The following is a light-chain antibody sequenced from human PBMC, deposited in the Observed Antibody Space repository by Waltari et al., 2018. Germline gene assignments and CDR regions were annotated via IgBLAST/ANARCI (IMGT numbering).Light chain of an antibody. J-gene: IGKJ4*01. Sequence: EIVLTQSPGTLSLSPGERATLSCRASQAVSTTSLNWDQQKPGQAPRLLIYGASSRATGIPDRFSCSGSGTDFTLTISRLEPEDFAVYYCQQYDSIVLTFGGGTRVEI. CDR3: QQYDSIVLT. CDR2: GAS. V-gene: IGKV3-20*01. CDR1: QAVSTTS.